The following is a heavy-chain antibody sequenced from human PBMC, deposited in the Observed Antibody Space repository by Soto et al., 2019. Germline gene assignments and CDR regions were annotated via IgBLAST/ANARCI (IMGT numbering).Heavy chain of an antibody. CDR3: AKHSGSFRNWFDP. CDR2: IEPSDSNI. Sequence: EVQLVQSGAEVKEPGESLRISCKVVGYSISEYWISWVRQTPGKGLEWMGRIEPSDSNIDYNPSFEGHVTFSTDKSINTAYLQWKNLKASDTAIYYCAKHSGSFRNWFDPWGQGTLVTVSS. D-gene: IGHD1-26*01. CDR1: GYSISEYW. J-gene: IGHJ5*02. V-gene: IGHV5-10-1*03.